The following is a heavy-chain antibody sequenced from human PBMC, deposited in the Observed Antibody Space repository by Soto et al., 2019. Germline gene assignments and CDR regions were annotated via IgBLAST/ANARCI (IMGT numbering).Heavy chain of an antibody. Sequence: QVQLQESGPGLVKPSDTLSLTCAVSSYSISSGNWWGWIRQPPGKGLEWLGYMSYTGTAYYNPSLKRRVTMSVDASKNQFSLRLSSVTAVDTAVYYCGRLPRLGDPFDYWGQGILVTVSS. J-gene: IGHJ4*02. D-gene: IGHD3-16*01. CDR1: SYSISSGNW. CDR3: GRLPRLGDPFDY. V-gene: IGHV4-28*01. CDR2: MSYTGTA.